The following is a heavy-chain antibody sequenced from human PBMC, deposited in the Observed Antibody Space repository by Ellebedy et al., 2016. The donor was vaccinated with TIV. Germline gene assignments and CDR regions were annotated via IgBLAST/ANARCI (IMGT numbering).Heavy chain of an antibody. D-gene: IGHD3-10*01. CDR1: GFTFSSYG. Sequence: GESLKISXAASGFTFSSYGMHWVRQAPGKGLEWVAVIWYDGSNKYYADSVKGRFTISRDNSKNTLYLQMNSLRAEDTAVYYCAGATMVRGWSYFDYWGQGTLVTVSS. CDR2: IWYDGSNK. CDR3: AGATMVRGWSYFDY. V-gene: IGHV3-33*01. J-gene: IGHJ4*02.